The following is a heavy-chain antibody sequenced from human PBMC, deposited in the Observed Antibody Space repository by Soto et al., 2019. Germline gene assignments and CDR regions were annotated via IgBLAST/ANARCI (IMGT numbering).Heavy chain of an antibody. Sequence: PSETLSLTCTVSGGSISSYYWSWIRQPPGKGLEWIGYIYYSGSTNYNPSLKSRVTVSMDTSKNQFSLRLTSVTAADTAVYYCARGVGSGSYYNQYNWFDPWGQGTLVTVSS. V-gene: IGHV4-59*01. CDR1: GGSISSYY. CDR3: ARGVGSGSYYNQYNWFDP. D-gene: IGHD3-10*01. J-gene: IGHJ5*02. CDR2: IYYSGST.